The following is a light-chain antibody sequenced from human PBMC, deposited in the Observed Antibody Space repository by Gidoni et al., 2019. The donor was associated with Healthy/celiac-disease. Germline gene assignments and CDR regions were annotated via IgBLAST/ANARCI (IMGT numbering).Light chain of an antibody. J-gene: IGKJ1*01. Sequence: DIVMTQSPDSLAVSLGERATINCKSSQSFLYSSNNKNYLAWYQQKPGQPPKLLIYWASTRESGVPDRFSGSGSGTDFTLTISSLQAEDVAVYYCQQYYSTPWTFGQGTKAEIK. CDR3: QQYYSTPWT. V-gene: IGKV4-1*01. CDR1: QSFLYSSNNKNY. CDR2: WAS.